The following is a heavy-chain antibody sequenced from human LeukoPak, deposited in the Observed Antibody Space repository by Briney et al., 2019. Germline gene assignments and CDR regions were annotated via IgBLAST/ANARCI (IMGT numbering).Heavy chain of an antibody. CDR3: ARDSGAAAGRGMDV. CDR1: GFTVSSNY. D-gene: IGHD6-13*01. CDR2: IYSGGST. J-gene: IGHJ6*02. Sequence: GGSLRFSCAASGFTVSSNYMSWVRQAPGKGLEWVSVIYSGGSTYYADSVKGRFTISRDNSKNTLHLQMNSLRVEDTAVYYCARDSGAAAGRGMDVWGQGTTVTVSS. V-gene: IGHV3-53*01.